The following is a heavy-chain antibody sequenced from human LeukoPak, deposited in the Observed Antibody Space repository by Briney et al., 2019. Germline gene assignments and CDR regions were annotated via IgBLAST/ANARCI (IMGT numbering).Heavy chain of an antibody. J-gene: IGHJ6*03. CDR2: IYHSGST. V-gene: IGHV4-34*01. CDR1: GGSFSGYY. D-gene: IGHD2-21*01. Sequence: SETLSLTCAVYGGSFSGYYWSWIRQPPGKGLEWIGEIYHSGSTNYNPSLKSRVTMSVDTSKNQFSLKLSSVTAADTAVYYCARDLDSHYYYYMDVWGKGTTVTISS. CDR3: ARDLDSHYYYYMDV.